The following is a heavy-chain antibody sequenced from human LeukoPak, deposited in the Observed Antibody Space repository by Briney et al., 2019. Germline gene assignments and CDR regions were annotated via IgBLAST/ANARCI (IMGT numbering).Heavy chain of an antibody. D-gene: IGHD4-17*01. CDR1: GGSVSSGSYY. CDR3: ARESADYAAGGDAFDI. J-gene: IGHJ3*02. CDR2: IYHSGTT. V-gene: IGHV4-61*03. Sequence: GSLRLSCTVSGGSVSSGSYYWTWIRQPPGKGLEWIGYIYHSGTTNYNPSLKSRVTISVDKSKNHFSLKLSSVTTADTAVYYCARESADYAAGGDAFDIWGQGTMVTVSS.